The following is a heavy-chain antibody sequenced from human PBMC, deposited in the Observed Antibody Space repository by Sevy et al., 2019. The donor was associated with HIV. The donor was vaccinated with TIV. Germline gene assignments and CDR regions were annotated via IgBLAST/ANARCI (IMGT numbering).Heavy chain of an antibody. V-gene: IGHV4-39*02. CDR3: AREVVPAANFDY. CDR2: IYYSGST. Sequence: SETLSLTCTVSGGSISSSSYYWGWIRQPPGKGLEWIGIIYYSGSTYYNPSLKSRVTISVDTSKNQFSLKLSSVTAADTAVYYCAREVVPAANFDYWGQGTLVTVSS. J-gene: IGHJ4*02. CDR1: GGSISSSSYY. D-gene: IGHD2-2*01.